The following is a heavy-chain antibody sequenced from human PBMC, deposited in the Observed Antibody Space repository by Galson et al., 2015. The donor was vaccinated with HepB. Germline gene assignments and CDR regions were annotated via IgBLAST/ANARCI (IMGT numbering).Heavy chain of an antibody. V-gene: IGHV3-49*03. D-gene: IGHD2-2*01. CDR3: TRGGVPAAIFAFDI. CDR2: IRSKAYGGTT. Sequence: SLRLSCAASGFTFGDYAMSWFRQAPGKGLEWVGFIRSKAYGGTTEYAASVKGRFTISRDDSKSIAYLQMNSLKTEDTAVYYCTRGGVPAAIFAFDIWGQGTMVTVSS. CDR1: GFTFGDYA. J-gene: IGHJ3*02.